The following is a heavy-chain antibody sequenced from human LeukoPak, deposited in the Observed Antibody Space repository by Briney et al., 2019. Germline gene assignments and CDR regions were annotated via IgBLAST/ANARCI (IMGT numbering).Heavy chain of an antibody. D-gene: IGHD4-17*01. J-gene: IGHJ5*02. V-gene: IGHV3-21*04. CDR2: ISSSSSYI. CDR3: AKVSRDYGDYGWFDP. CDR1: GFTFSSYN. Sequence: GGSLRLSCAASGFTFSSYNMNWVRQAPGKGLEWVSSISSSSSYIYYADSVKGRFTISRDNAKNSLYLQMNSLRAEDTAVYYCAKVSRDYGDYGWFDPWGQGTLVTVSS.